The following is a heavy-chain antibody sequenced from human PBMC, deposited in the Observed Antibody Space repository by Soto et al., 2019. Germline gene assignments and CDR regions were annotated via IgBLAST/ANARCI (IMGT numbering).Heavy chain of an antibody. J-gene: IGHJ4*02. V-gene: IGHV1-69*06. Sequence: GASVKVSCKASGGTFSSYAISWVRQAPGQGLEWMGGIIPIFGTANYAQKFQGRVTITADKSTSTAYMELSSLRSEDTAVYYCASRSGWYYFDYWGQGTLVTVSS. D-gene: IGHD6-19*01. CDR2: IIPIFGTA. CDR3: ASRSGWYYFDY. CDR1: GGTFSSYA.